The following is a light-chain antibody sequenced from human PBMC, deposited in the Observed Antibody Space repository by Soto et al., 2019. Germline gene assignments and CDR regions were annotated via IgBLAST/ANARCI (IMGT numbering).Light chain of an antibody. V-gene: IGLV2-14*01. Sequence: QSALTQPASASGSPGQSITISCTGTSSDVGGYNYVSWYQQHPGKAPKLMIYDVSKRPSGVSNRFSGSKSGNTASLTISGLQAEDEADYYCSSYAGSSTLVFGGGTQLTVL. CDR2: DVS. J-gene: IGLJ2*01. CDR3: SSYAGSSTLV. CDR1: SSDVGGYNY.